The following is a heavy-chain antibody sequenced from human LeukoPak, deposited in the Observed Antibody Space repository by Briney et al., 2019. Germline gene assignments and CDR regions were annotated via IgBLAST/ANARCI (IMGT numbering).Heavy chain of an antibody. D-gene: IGHD5-24*01. V-gene: IGHV1-69*05. CDR3: ATLTDNYEIGGYFDY. CDR1: GGTFSSYA. J-gene: IGHJ4*02. CDR2: IIPIFGTA. Sequence: GASVKVSCKASGGTFSSYAISWVRQAPGQGLEWMGGIIPIFGTANYAQKFQGRVTITTDESTSTAYMELSSLRSEDTAVYYCATLTDNYEIGGYFDYWGQGTLVTVSS.